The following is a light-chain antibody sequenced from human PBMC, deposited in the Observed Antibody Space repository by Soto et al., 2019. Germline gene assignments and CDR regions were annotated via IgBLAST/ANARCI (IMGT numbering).Light chain of an antibody. Sequence: EIVLTQSPATLSLSPGERGTLSCRASQSVSKYLAWYQQKPGQAPRLLIYDASNRATGIPARFSGSGSGTDFTLTISSLEPEDFAVYYFQQRFNWPPTFGQGTKLEIK. V-gene: IGKV3-11*01. J-gene: IGKJ2*01. CDR1: QSVSKY. CDR3: QQRFNWPPT. CDR2: DAS.